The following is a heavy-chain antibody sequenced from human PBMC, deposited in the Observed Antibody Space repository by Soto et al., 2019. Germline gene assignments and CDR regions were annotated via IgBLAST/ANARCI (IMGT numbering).Heavy chain of an antibody. CDR3: ARVPDY. CDR2: IYHSGST. Sequence: SLMLSHPHGVFCGPIISGGCSRSWIRQPPGKGLEWIGYIYHSGSTYYNPSLKSRVTISVDRSKNQFSLKLSSVTAAETAVYYCARVPDYWVQGTLVTVSS. J-gene: IGHJ4*02. V-gene: IGHV4-30-2*01. D-gene: IGHD1-1*01. CDR1: CGPIISGGCS.